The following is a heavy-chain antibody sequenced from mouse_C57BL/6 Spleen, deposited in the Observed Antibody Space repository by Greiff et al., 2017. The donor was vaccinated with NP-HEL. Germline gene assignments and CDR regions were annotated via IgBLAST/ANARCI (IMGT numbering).Heavy chain of an antibody. CDR3: AREGYYGSSPLPMDY. CDR2: ISSGSSTI. J-gene: IGHJ4*01. V-gene: IGHV5-17*01. Sequence: EVMLVESGEGLVKPGGSLKLSCAASGFTFSDYGMHWVRQAPEKGLEWVAYISSGSSTIYYADTVKGRFTISRDNAKNTLFLQMTSLRSEDTAMYYCAREGYYGSSPLPMDYWGQGTSVTVSS. D-gene: IGHD1-1*01. CDR1: GFTFSDYG.